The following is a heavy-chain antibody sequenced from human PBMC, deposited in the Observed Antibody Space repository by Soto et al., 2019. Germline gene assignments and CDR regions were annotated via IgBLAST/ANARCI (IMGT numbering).Heavy chain of an antibody. D-gene: IGHD3-16*02. CDR1: DGSINNLY. CDR3: ARHRFGGVIPYYYDMDV. Sequence: SEPLSPPRTVSDGSINNLYWSWIRQPPAKGLEWSGYIYYSWSTNYNPALKRRVTISVDTSKNQFSLKLSSVTAADTAVYYCARHRFGGVIPYYYDMDVWGKGTTVTVSS. CDR2: IYYSWST. J-gene: IGHJ6*03. V-gene: IGHV4-59*08.